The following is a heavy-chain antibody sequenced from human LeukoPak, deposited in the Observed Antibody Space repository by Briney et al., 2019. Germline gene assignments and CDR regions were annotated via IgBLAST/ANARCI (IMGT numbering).Heavy chain of an antibody. J-gene: IGHJ4*02. CDR1: GGYVSSGSYD. V-gene: IGHV4-61*01. CDR3: ASYCSSTSCYADFDY. Sequence: SETLSLTCTVSGGYVSSGSYDWSWLRQPPGKGLERIGNIYYSGSTNYNPSLKSRVTISVDTSKNQFSLKLSSVTAADTAVYYCASYCSSTSCYADFDYWGQGTLVTVSS. D-gene: IGHD2-2*01. CDR2: IYYSGST.